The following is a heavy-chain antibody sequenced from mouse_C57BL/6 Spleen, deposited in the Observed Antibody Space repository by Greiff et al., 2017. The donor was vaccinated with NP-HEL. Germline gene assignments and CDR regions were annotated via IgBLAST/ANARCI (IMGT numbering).Heavy chain of an antibody. CDR3: TTGLITTSMDY. D-gene: IGHD1-1*01. V-gene: IGHV14-1*01. CDR1: GFNIKDYY. CDR2: IDPEDGDT. J-gene: IGHJ4*01. Sequence: EVQLQQSGAELVRPGASVKLSSTASGFNIKDYYMHWVKQRPEQGLEWIGRIDPEDGDTEYAPKFQGKATMTADTSSNTAYLQLSSLTSEDTAVYYCTTGLITTSMDYWGQGTSVTVSS.